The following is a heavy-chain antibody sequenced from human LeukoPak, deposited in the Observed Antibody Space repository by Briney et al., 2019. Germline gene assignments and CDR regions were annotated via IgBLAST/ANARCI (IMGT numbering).Heavy chain of an antibody. CDR3: AKLPREYCSSASCPNWFDT. J-gene: IGHJ5*02. CDR2: ISGSGGST. Sequence: PGGSLRLSCAASGFTFSSYAMSWVRQAPGKGLEWVSAISGSGGSTYYADSVKGRFTISRDNSKNTLYLQMNSLRAEDTAVYYCAKLPREYCSSASCPNWFDTWGQGILVTVSS. D-gene: IGHD2-2*01. V-gene: IGHV3-23*01. CDR1: GFTFSSYA.